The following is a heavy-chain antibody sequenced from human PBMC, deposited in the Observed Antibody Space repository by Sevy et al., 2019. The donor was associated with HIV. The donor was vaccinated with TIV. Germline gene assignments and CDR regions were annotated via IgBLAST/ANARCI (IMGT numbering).Heavy chain of an antibody. CDR1: GLTFDDYT. J-gene: IGHJ4*02. D-gene: IGHD2-21*02. Sequence: GGSLRLSCAASGLTFDDYTMHWVRQAPGKGLEWVSLISWDGGSTYYADSVKGRFTISRDNSKNSLYLQMNSLRTEDTALYYCAKDYCGGDCYRDYQYYFDYWGQGTLVTVSS. V-gene: IGHV3-43*01. CDR3: AKDYCGGDCYRDYQYYFDY. CDR2: ISWDGGST.